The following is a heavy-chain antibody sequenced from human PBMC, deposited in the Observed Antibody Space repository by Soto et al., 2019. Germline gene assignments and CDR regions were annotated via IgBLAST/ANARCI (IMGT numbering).Heavy chain of an antibody. D-gene: IGHD1-26*01. Sequence: SETLSLTCAVSGGSISSSNWWSWVRQPPGKGLEWIGEIYHSGSTNYNPSLKSRVTISVDTSKNQFSLKLSSVTAADTAVYYCARRRGSYYASVRFDYWGQGTLVTVSS. J-gene: IGHJ4*02. V-gene: IGHV4-4*02. CDR2: IYHSGST. CDR3: ARRRGSYYASVRFDY. CDR1: GGSISSSNW.